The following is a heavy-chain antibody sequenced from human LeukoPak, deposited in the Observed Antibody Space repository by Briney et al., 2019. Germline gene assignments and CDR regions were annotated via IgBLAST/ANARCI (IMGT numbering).Heavy chain of an antibody. V-gene: IGHV3-43D*03. J-gene: IGHJ4*02. CDR3: AKGRSEVHDPLDY. Sequence: PGGSLRLSCAASGFTFDDYAMPWVRQAPGKGLEWVSLISWYGGSSYYADSVKGRFTISRENRKNSLYLNMNSLRAEDTALYSCAKGRSEVHDPLDYGGQGTLVTVSS. CDR2: ISWYGGSS. CDR1: GFTFDDYA. D-gene: IGHD1-1*01.